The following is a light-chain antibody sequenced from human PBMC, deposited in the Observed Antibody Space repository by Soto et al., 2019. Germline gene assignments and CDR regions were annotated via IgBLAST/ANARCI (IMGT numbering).Light chain of an antibody. CDR2: GAS. J-gene: IGKJ4*01. CDR1: QSITNNY. Sequence: EIVLTQSPGTLSLSPGERATLSCRASQSITNNYLAWYQQKPRRAHRLLIYGASSRATGIPDRCSGSRSGTSVSPTISRLQDEDFAIYYCRQYDYLFASGGGTKVEIK. CDR3: RQYDYLFA. V-gene: IGKV3-20*01.